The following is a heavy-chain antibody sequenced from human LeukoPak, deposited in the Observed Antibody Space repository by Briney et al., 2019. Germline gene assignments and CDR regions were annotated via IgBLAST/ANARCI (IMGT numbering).Heavy chain of an antibody. J-gene: IGHJ6*03. Sequence: ASVKVSCKASGYTFTSYDINWVRQATGQGLEWMGWMNPNRGNTGYAQKFQGRVTMTRNTSISTAYMELSSPRSEDTAVYYCAREDYYYYYMDVWGKGTTVTVSS. CDR2: MNPNRGNT. CDR3: AREDYYYYYMDV. CDR1: GYTFTSYD. V-gene: IGHV1-8*01.